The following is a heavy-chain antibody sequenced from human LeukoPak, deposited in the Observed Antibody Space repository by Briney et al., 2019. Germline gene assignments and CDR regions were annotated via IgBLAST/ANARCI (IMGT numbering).Heavy chain of an antibody. D-gene: IGHD5-24*01. CDR2: IIPIFGTA. Sequence: SVKVSCKASGGTFSSYAISWVRQAPGQGLEWMGGIIPIFGTANYAQKFQGRVTITADESTSTAYMELSSLRSEDTAVYYCARELESEISWLQLRWFDPWGQGTLVTVSS. J-gene: IGHJ5*02. CDR3: ARELESEISWLQLRWFDP. V-gene: IGHV1-69*13. CDR1: GGTFSSYA.